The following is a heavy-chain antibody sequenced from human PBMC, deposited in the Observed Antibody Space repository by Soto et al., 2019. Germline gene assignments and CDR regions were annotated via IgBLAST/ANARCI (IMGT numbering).Heavy chain of an antibody. CDR2: INAGNGNT. CDR1: GYTFTSYA. V-gene: IGHV1-3*01. D-gene: IGHD6-13*01. J-gene: IGHJ6*02. CDR3: ARGMAAAGYYYYYGMDV. Sequence: ASVKVSCKASGYTFTSYAMHWVRQAPGQRLEWMGWINAGNGNTKYSQKFQGRVTITRDTSASTAYMELSSLRSEDTAVYYCARGMAAAGYYYYYGMDVWGQGTTVTVSS.